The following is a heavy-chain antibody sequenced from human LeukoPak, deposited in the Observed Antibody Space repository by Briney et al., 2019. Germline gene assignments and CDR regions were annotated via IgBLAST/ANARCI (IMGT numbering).Heavy chain of an antibody. Sequence: SETLSLTCTVSGGSISSGGYYWSWIRQHPGKGLEWIGYIYYSGSTYYNPSLKSRVTKSVDTSKNQFSLKLSSVTAADTAVYYCARYCSSTSCYHLAYNWFDPWGQGTLVTVSS. V-gene: IGHV4-31*03. D-gene: IGHD2-2*01. CDR2: IYYSGST. J-gene: IGHJ5*02. CDR1: GGSISSGGYY. CDR3: ARYCSSTSCYHLAYNWFDP.